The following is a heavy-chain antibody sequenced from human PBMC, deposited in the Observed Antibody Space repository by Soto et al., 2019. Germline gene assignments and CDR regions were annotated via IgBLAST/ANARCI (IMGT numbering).Heavy chain of an antibody. V-gene: IGHV1-69*02. J-gene: IGHJ6*02. CDR1: GGTFSSYT. D-gene: IGHD3-22*01. Sequence: TSVKVSCKASGGTFSSYTISWVRQAKRKRQERMGRIIPILGIANYAQKFKGRVTITRDTSASKAYMELSSLRSEDTAVYYCACGCYYDSSGYYPPDYGMDVWGQGTTVTVS. CDR3: ACGCYYDSSGYYPPDYGMDV. CDR2: IIPILGIA.